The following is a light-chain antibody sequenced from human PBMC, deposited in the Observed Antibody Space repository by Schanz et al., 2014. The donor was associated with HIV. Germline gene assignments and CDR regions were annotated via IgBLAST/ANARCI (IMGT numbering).Light chain of an antibody. V-gene: IGLV1-40*01. CDR1: GSNIGAGYD. CDR2: GNT. J-gene: IGLJ3*02. CDR3: ASWDDSLKGWV. Sequence: QSVLTQPPSVSGAPGQRVTISCTGSGSNIGAGYDVNWYQQVPGTAPKLLIYGNTNRPSGVPDRFSGSRSGTSASLAISWLQSEDEADYYCASWDDSLKGWVFGGGTQLTVL.